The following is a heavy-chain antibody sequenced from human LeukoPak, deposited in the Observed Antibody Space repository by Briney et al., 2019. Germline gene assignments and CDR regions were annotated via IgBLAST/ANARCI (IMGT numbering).Heavy chain of an antibody. D-gene: IGHD3-9*01. Sequence: SETLSLTCTVSGGSIGSSSYYWGWIRQPPGKGLEWIGSIYYSGSTYYNPSLKSRLTISVDTSKNQFSLKLSSVTAADTAVYYCARHLYYDNLTGYYVPAFFDYWGQGTLVTVSS. CDR2: IYYSGST. CDR1: GGSIGSSSYY. V-gene: IGHV4-39*01. J-gene: IGHJ4*02. CDR3: ARHLYYDNLTGYYVPAFFDY.